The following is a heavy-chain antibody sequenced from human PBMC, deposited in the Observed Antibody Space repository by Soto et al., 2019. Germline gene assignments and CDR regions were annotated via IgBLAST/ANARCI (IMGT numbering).Heavy chain of an antibody. CDR2: IYYSGST. CDR3: ARAGNYYGSGSYVYYYGMDV. D-gene: IGHD3-10*01. V-gene: IGHV4-59*01. J-gene: IGHJ6*02. Sequence: PSETLSLTCTVSGGSISSYYWSWIRQPPGKGLEWIGYIYYSGSTNYNPSLKSRVTISVDTSKNQFSLKLSSVTAADTAVYYCARAGNYYGSGSYVYYYGMDVWGQGTTVTVPS. CDR1: GGSISSYY.